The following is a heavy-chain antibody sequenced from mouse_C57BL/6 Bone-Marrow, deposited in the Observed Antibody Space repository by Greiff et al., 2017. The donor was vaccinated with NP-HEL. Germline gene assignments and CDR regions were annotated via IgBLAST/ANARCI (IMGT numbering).Heavy chain of an antibody. CDR1: GYTFTSYW. D-gene: IGHD2-5*01. Sequence: VQLQQSGTVLARPGASVKLSCKTSGYTFTSYWMHWVKQRPGQGLEWIGAIYPGNSDTSYNQKFKGKAKLTAVTSASTASMELSSLTNEDSAVYYCAYYSNYVAMDYWGQGTSVTVSS. CDR3: AYYSNYVAMDY. V-gene: IGHV1-5*01. J-gene: IGHJ4*01. CDR2: IYPGNSDT.